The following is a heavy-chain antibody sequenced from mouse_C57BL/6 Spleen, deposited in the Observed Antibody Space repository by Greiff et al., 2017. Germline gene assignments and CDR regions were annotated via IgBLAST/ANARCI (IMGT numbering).Heavy chain of an antibody. V-gene: IGHV10-1*01. D-gene: IGHD1-1*01. CDR3: VRGGYYYGSSPYAMDY. CDR1: GFSFNTYA. CDR2: IRSKSNNYAT. Sequence: EVQLVESGGGLVQPKGSLKLSCAASGFSFNTYAMNWVRQAPGKGLEWVARIRSKSNNYATYYADSVKDRFTISRDDSESMLYLQMNNLKTEDTAMYYCVRGGYYYGSSPYAMDYWGQGTSVTVSS. J-gene: IGHJ4*01.